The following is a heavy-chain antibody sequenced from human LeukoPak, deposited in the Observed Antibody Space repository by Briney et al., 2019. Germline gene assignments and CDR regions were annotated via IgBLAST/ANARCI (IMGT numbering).Heavy chain of an antibody. CDR2: IRPSGDNT. D-gene: IGHD3-10*01. CDR3: AKVDSGYYGSGSYCDY. J-gene: IGHJ4*02. V-gene: IGHV3-23*01. CDR1: GFTFSSYD. Sequence: GGSLRLSCAASGFTFSSYDMTWVRQAPGRGLEWVSSIRPSGDNTYYGYSVKGRFTISRDNSKNTLYLQMNSLRAEDTAVYYCAKVDSGYYGSGSYCDYWGQGTLVTVSS.